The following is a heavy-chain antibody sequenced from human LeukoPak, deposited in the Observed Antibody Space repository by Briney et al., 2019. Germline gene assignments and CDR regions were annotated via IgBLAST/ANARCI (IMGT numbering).Heavy chain of an antibody. CDR2: IKQDGSEK. D-gene: IGHD6-19*01. CDR1: GFTFSSYW. Sequence: GGSLRLSCAAPGFTFSSYWVSWVRQAPGKGLEWVANIKQDGSEKYYVDSVKGRFTISRDNAKNSLYLQMNSLRAEDTAVYYCARDWAVAGTRYYGMDVWGQGTTVTVSS. J-gene: IGHJ6*02. CDR3: ARDWAVAGTRYYGMDV. V-gene: IGHV3-7*01.